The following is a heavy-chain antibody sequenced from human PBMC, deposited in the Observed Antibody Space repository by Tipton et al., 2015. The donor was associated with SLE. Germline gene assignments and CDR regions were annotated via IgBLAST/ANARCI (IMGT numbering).Heavy chain of an antibody. CDR2: IYSNGMT. Sequence: TLSLTCTVSDGSVTSSSYYWSWIRQPAGKGLEWIGRIYSNGMTNYNPSLKSRVTMSVDTSKNQFSLKLTSVTAADTAVYYCARGESDYYGSGSPWSWFDPWGQGTLVTVSS. V-gene: IGHV4-61*02. CDR1: DGSVTSSSYY. CDR3: ARGESDYYGSGSPWSWFDP. J-gene: IGHJ5*02. D-gene: IGHD3-10*01.